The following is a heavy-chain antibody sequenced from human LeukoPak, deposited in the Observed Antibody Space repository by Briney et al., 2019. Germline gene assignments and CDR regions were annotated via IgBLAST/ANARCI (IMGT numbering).Heavy chain of an antibody. CDR1: GGSLSSYY. CDR3: ARYSYGQYDY. V-gene: IGHV4-59*01. Sequence: SETLSLTCTVSGGSLSSYYWSWVRQPPGKGLEGIGYIYYSGSTNYNPSLTSRVTISVDTSKNQFSLKLSSVTAADTAVYYCARYSYGQYDYWGQGTLVTVSS. J-gene: IGHJ4*02. CDR2: IYYSGST. D-gene: IGHD5-18*01.